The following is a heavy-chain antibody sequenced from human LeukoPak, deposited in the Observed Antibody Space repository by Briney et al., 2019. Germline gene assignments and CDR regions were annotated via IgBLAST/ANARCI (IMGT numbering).Heavy chain of an antibody. CDR1: GFTFSSYA. V-gene: IGHV3-23*01. CDR3: AKDGYNGSGSYGAFDI. D-gene: IGHD3-10*01. Sequence: GGSLRLSCAASGFTFSSYAMSWVRQAPGKGLEWVSAISGSGGSTYYADSVKGRFTISRDNSKNTLYLQMNSLRAEDTALYYCAKDGYNGSGSYGAFDIWGQGTMVTVSS. J-gene: IGHJ3*02. CDR2: ISGSGGST.